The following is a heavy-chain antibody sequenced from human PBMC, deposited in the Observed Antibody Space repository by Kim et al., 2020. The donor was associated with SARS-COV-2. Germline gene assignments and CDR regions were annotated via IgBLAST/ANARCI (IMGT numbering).Heavy chain of an antibody. CDR3: ARGGSSTVTSFWYFDL. Sequence: SETLSLTCRVSGGSISSGSLAWSWIRQAPGKSPEWIGYIYYSGTSHHNPALSRRVTLSIERSKNQFTLQLRSVTAADTAVYFCARGGSSTVTSFWYFDLWGRGALVTVSS. CDR2: IYYSGTS. V-gene: IGHV4-30-2*01. CDR1: GGSISSGSLA. D-gene: IGHD4-17*01. J-gene: IGHJ2*01.